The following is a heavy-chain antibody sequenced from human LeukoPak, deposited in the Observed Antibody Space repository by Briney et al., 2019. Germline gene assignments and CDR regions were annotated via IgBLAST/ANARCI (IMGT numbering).Heavy chain of an antibody. CDR2: IYYSGST. CDR3: ARFPTEYSSSSRPYWYYYGMDV. Sequence: SETLSLTCTVSGGSISSYYWSWIRQPPGKGLEWIGYIYYSGSTNYNPSLKSRVTISVDTSKNQFSLKLSSVTAADTAVYYCARFPTEYSSSSRPYWYYYGMDVWGQGTTVTVSS. CDR1: GGSISSYY. V-gene: IGHV4-59*08. D-gene: IGHD6-6*01. J-gene: IGHJ6*02.